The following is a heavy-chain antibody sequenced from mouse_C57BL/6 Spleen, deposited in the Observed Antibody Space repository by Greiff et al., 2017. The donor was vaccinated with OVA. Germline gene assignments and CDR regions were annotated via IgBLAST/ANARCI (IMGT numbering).Heavy chain of an antibody. Sequence: DVQLVESEGGLVQPGSSMKLSCTASGFTFSDYYMAWVRQVPEKGLEWVANINYDGSSTYYLDSLKSRFIISRDNAKNILYLQMSSLKSEDTATYYCAREEGLGRAYFDYWGQGTTLTVSS. D-gene: IGHD4-1*01. CDR3: AREEGLGRAYFDY. V-gene: IGHV5-16*01. CDR1: GFTFSDYY. J-gene: IGHJ2*01. CDR2: INYDGSST.